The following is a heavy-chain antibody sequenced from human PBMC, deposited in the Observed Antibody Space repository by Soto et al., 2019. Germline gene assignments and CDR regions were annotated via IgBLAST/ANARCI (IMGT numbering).Heavy chain of an antibody. CDR1: GYTFSDYG. CDR3: ARTGRFLGWLSTFDY. J-gene: IGHJ4*02. D-gene: IGHD3-3*01. CDR2: ISAYNGDT. Sequence: QVQLVQSGAEVAKPGASVKVSCKSSGYTFSDYGISWVRQAPGQGLEWMGWISAYNGDTNYAHKFQGRVTMTTDTATSTAYLELRSLRSDDTAVYYCARTGRFLGWLSTFDYWGQGNLVTVSS. V-gene: IGHV1-18*01.